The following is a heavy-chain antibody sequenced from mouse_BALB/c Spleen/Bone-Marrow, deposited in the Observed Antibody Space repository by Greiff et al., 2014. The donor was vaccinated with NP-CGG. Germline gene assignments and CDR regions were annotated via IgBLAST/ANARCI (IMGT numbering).Heavy chain of an antibody. V-gene: IGHV3-1*02. CDR2: IHYSGTT. CDR3: ARQNDGYLYYAMDY. J-gene: IGHJ4*01. Sequence: VQLQQSGSDLVKPSQSLSLTCTVTGYSITSGYSWHWIRQFPGNKLEWMGYIHYSGTTNYNPSLKSRISITRDTSKNQFFLQLNSVTSDDTATYYCARQNDGYLYYAMDYWGQGTSVTVSS. CDR1: GYSITSGYS. D-gene: IGHD2-3*01.